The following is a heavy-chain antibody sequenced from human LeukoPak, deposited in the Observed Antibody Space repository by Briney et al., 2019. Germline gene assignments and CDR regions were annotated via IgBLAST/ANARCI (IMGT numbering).Heavy chain of an antibody. V-gene: IGHV3-30*03. D-gene: IGHD3-22*01. CDR3: ARSPNYYDSSGLW. CDR2: ISYDGSNK. Sequence: GRSLRLSCAASGFTFRSYGMHWVRQAPGKGLEWVAVISYDGSNKYYADSVKGRFTISRDNSKNTLYLQMNSLRAEDTAVYYCARSPNYYDSSGLWWGQGTLVTVSS. CDR1: GFTFRSYG. J-gene: IGHJ4*02.